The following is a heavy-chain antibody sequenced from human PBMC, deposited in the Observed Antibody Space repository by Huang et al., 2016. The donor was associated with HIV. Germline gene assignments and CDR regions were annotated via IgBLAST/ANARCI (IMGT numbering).Heavy chain of an antibody. V-gene: IGHV3-7*01. CDR3: ASRGYSYGYFDY. D-gene: IGHD5-18*01. J-gene: IGHJ4*02. CDR2: IKQDGREK. Sequence: EVQLVESGGGLVQPGGSLRLSCAASGFTFSSYWMSWVRQAPWKGLEWVANIKQDGREKYYVDSGKGRFTISRDNAKNSLYLQMNSLRAEDTAVYYCASRGYSYGYFDYWGQGTLVTVSS. CDR1: GFTFSSYW.